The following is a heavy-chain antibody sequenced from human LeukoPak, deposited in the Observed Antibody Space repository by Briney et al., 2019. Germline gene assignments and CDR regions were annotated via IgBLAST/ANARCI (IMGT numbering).Heavy chain of an antibody. J-gene: IGHJ4*02. D-gene: IGHD3-16*01. Sequence: PGGSLRLSCAASGFTLSSYAMYWVRQAPGKGLELVATIKYDGSETYYVDSVRGRFSISRDNAKNSLYLQMNSLSAEDTAVYYCARDSTLSNYWGQGTLVTVSS. CDR1: GFTLSSYA. CDR2: IKYDGSET. CDR3: ARDSTLSNY. V-gene: IGHV3-7*04.